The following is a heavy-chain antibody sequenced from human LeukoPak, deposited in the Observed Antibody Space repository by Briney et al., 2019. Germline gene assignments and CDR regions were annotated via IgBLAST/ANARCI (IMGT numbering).Heavy chain of an antibody. V-gene: IGHV4-39*07. D-gene: IGHD3-16*01. CDR3: ARRRLGDAFDV. CDR1: GGSISSSSHY. CDR2: INYSGST. J-gene: IGHJ3*01. Sequence: PSETLSLTCTVSGGSISSSSHYWSWIRQPPGKGLEWIASINYSGSTYYNPSLKSRVTLSVHTSKNQFSLRLSSVTAADTAIYYCARRRLGDAFDVWGQGTMVTVSS.